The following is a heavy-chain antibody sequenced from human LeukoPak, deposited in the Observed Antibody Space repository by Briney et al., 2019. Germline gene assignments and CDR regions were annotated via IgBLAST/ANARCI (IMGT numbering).Heavy chain of an antibody. J-gene: IGHJ4*02. CDR2: IYTSGST. Sequence: SETLSLTCTVSGGSISSGSYYWNWIRQPAGKGLEWIGRIYTSGSTNYSPSLNSRVTISVDTSKNQFSLKLSSVTAADTAVYYCARMPDDYWSGYSRPFDYWGQGTLVTVSS. CDR3: ARMPDDYWSGYSRPFDY. CDR1: GGSISSGSYY. D-gene: IGHD3-3*01. V-gene: IGHV4-61*02.